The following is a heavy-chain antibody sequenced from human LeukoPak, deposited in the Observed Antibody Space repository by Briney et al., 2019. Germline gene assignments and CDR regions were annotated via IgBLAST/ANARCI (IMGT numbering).Heavy chain of an antibody. CDR1: GGSISSGGYY. V-gene: IGHV4-31*03. J-gene: IGHJ4*02. CDR3: ARSYYYDSSGFDY. CDR2: IYYSGST. D-gene: IGHD3-22*01. Sequence: SETLSLTCTVSGGSISSGGYYWSWIRQHPGRGLEWIGYIYYSGSTYYNPSLKSRVTISVDASKNQFSLKLSSVTAADTAVYYCARSYYYDSSGFDYWGQGTLVTVSS.